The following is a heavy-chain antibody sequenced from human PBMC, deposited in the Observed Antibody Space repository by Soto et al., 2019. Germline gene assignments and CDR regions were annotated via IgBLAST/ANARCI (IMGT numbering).Heavy chain of an antibody. CDR3: ASLVVITTSQDY. CDR1: GGTFSSYT. D-gene: IGHD3-22*01. CDR2: IIPILGIA. V-gene: IGHV1-69*02. Sequence: QVQLVQSGAEVKKPGSSVKVSCKASGGTFSSYTISWVRQAPGQGLEWMGRIIPILGIANYAQKFQGRVTITADKSTSTAYMELSILRSEDTAVYYCASLVVITTSQDYWGQGTLVTVSS. J-gene: IGHJ4*02.